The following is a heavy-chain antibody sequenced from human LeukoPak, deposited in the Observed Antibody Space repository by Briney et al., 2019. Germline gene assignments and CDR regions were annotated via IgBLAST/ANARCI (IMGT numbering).Heavy chain of an antibody. V-gene: IGHV4-59*01. CDR2: IYYSGST. CDR3: ARVSSSDWCNDRGAFDI. J-gene: IGHJ3*02. CDR1: GDSISYFY. Sequence: SSETLSLTCSVSGDSISYFYWSWIRQPPGKGLEWIGYIYYSGSTNYNPSLKSRVTISVDTSKNQFSLKLSSVTAADTAVYYCARVSSSDWCNDRGAFDIWGQGTMVTVSS. D-gene: IGHD6-19*01.